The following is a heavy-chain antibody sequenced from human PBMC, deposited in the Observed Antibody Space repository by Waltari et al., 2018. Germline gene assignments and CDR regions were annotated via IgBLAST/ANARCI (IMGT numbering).Heavy chain of an antibody. CDR2: IIRILGIA. Sequence: QVQLVQSGAEVKKPGSSVKVSCKAAGGTFSSYAISWVGQAHGQGLEWMGGIIRILGIANSAQHCQGRVTITADESTSPAYMGRSSLRSEDTAVYYCARERKGYCSSTSCYNWFDPWGQGTLVTVSS. D-gene: IGHD2-2*01. CDR1: GGTFSSYA. V-gene: IGHV1-69*04. CDR3: ARERKGYCSSTSCYNWFDP. J-gene: IGHJ5*02.